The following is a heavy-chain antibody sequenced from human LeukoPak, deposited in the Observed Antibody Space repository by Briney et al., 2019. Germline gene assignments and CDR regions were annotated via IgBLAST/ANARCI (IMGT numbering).Heavy chain of an antibody. V-gene: IGHV1-2*02. D-gene: IGHD5-18*01. CDR3: ARVFGYSYGPFDP. J-gene: IGHJ5*02. Sequence: ASVKVSCKASGYTFTGYYMHWVRQAPGQGLEWMGWINPNSGGTNYAQKFQGRVTMTRDTSTSTAYMELSSLRSEDMAVYYCARVFGYSYGPFDPWGQGTLVTVSS. CDR1: GYTFTGYY. CDR2: INPNSGGT.